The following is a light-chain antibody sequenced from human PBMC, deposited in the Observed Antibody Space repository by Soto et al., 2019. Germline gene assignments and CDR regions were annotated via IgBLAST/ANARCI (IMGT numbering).Light chain of an antibody. V-gene: IGKV3-20*01. CDR3: QQYGSSPRIT. Sequence: EIVLTQSPGTLYLSPGERATLSCRASQSVSSSYLAWYQQKPGQAPRLLIYGASSRATGIPDRFSGSGSGTDFTLTISRLEPEDFAVYYCQQYGSSPRITFRQGTRLEMK. CDR2: GAS. J-gene: IGKJ5*01. CDR1: QSVSSSY.